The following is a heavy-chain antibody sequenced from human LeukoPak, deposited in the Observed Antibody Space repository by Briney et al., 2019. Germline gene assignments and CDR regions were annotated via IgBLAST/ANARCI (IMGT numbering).Heavy chain of an antibody. Sequence: GGPLRLSCAASGFTFSSYGMSWVRQAPGEGLEWVSTISGRRDSTSYADSVKGRFTISRDNSKNTLYLQMNSLRAEDTAVYYCAKDPNFYYCMDVWGKGTTVTISS. CDR3: AKDPNFYYCMDV. V-gene: IGHV3-23*01. CDR1: GFTFSSYG. CDR2: ISGRRDST. J-gene: IGHJ6*03.